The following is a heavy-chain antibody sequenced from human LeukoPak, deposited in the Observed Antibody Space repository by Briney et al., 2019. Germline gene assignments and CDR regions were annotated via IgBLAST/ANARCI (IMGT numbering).Heavy chain of an antibody. J-gene: IGHJ4*02. V-gene: IGHV1-46*03. CDR2: IYPSDAST. Sequence: VTVSXKASGXTFTSKYIHGVRQAPGKGVVWMVIIYPSDASTSYAQKFQFRVTVTRYTSTITVHMELSGLRSEDTSLYYCARDQEGFDYWCQGTLVTVSS. CDR3: ARDQEGFDY. CDR1: GXTFTSKY.